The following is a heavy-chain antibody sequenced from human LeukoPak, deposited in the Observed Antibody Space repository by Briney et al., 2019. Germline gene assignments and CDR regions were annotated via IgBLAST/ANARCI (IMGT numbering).Heavy chain of an antibody. CDR2: ISATGGST. CDR3: AKDRTKVATKNWYFDL. J-gene: IGHJ2*01. Sequence: GGSLRLSCAASGFTFSSYAVSWVRQAPGKGLEWLSAISATGGSTYYADSVKGRFTISRDNSKNTLYLQMNSLRAEDTAVYYCAKDRTKVATKNWYFDLWGRGTLVTVSS. V-gene: IGHV3-23*01. D-gene: IGHD5-12*01. CDR1: GFTFSSYA.